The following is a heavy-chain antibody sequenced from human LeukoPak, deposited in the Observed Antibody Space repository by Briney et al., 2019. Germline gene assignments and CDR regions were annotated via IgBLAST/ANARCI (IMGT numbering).Heavy chain of an antibody. Sequence: ASVKVSCKASGYTFTSYYMHWVRQAPGQGLEWMGIINPSGGSTSYAQKFQGRVTITADESTSTAYMELSSLRSEDTAVYYCARSPRYLADYWGQGTLVTVSS. D-gene: IGHD2-15*01. CDR2: INPSGGST. J-gene: IGHJ4*02. CDR1: GYTFTSYY. V-gene: IGHV1-46*01. CDR3: ARSPRYLADY.